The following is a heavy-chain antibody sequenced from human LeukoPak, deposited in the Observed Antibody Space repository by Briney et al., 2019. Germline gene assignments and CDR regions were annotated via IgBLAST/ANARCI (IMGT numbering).Heavy chain of an antibody. CDR1: GFTFSSYS. CDR3: ARKGYCSSTSCHDAFDI. J-gene: IGHJ3*02. Sequence: AGGSLRLSCAASGFTFSSYSMNWVRQAPGKGLEWVSSISSSSSYINYADSVKGRFTISRDNAKNSLYLQMNSLRAEDTAVYYCARKGYCSSTSCHDAFDIWGQGTMVTVSS. D-gene: IGHD2-2*01. CDR2: ISSSSSYI. V-gene: IGHV3-21*01.